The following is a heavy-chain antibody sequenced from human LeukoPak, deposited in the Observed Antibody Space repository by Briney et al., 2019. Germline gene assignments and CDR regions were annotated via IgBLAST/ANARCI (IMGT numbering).Heavy chain of an antibody. Sequence: SETLSLTCTVSGYSISSGYYWGWMRQPPGKGLEWIESIHHSGSTYYNPSLKSRVTMSIDTTKNQFSLKLSSVTAADTAVYYCARTKGGIAAADAYFDYWGQGTLVTVSS. V-gene: IGHV4-38-2*02. CDR3: ARTKGGIAAADAYFDY. J-gene: IGHJ4*02. CDR1: GYSISSGYY. D-gene: IGHD6-13*01. CDR2: IHHSGST.